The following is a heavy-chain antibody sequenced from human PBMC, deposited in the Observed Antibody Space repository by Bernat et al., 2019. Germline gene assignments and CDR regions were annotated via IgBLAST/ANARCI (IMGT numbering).Heavy chain of an antibody. V-gene: IGHV3-23*01. CDR3: AKDYYSSSLFDY. Sequence: EVQLLESGGGLVQPGGSLRLSCAASGFTFSSYAMSWVRQAPGKGLEWVSAISGSGGSTYYADSVKGRFTISRDNSKNTLYLQMNSLRAEDTAVYYFAKDYYSSSLFDYWGQGTLVTVSS. CDR2: ISGSGGST. CDR1: GFTFSSYA. J-gene: IGHJ4*02. D-gene: IGHD6-13*01.